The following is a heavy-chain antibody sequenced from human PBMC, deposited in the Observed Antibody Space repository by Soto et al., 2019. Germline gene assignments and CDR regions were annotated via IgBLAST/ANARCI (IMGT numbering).Heavy chain of an antibody. D-gene: IGHD5-18*01. CDR1: GGSFSGYY. CDR2: INHSGST. CDR3: ARLGIGVDTAYFDF. V-gene: IGHV4-34*01. Sequence: PSETLSLTCAVYGGSFSGYYWSWIRQPPGKGLERIGEINHSGSTNYNPSLKSRITISVDTSKNQFSLKLSSVTAADTAVYYCARLGIGVDTAYFDFWGQGRLVT. J-gene: IGHJ4*02.